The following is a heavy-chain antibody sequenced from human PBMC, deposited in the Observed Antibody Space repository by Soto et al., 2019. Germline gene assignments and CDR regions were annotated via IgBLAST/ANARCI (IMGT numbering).Heavy chain of an antibody. CDR3: ARAMTTVTTFDY. CDR2: ISYSGAT. V-gene: IGHV4-59*12. CDR1: GASISGYH. D-gene: IGHD4-17*01. Sequence: NPSETLSLTCTVSGASISGYHWSWIRQFPGKGLECLGYISYSGATNYNPSLKSRVTMSIDTSKNQFSLRLNSVTAADTAVYFCARAMTTVTTFDYWGQGTLVTVSS. J-gene: IGHJ4*02.